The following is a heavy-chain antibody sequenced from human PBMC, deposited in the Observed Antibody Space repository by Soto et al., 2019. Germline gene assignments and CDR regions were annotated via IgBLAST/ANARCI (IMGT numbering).Heavy chain of an antibody. CDR1: GFTFSSYA. V-gene: IGHV3-23*01. D-gene: IGHD6-13*01. CDR3: AKRPLTAAGFDY. J-gene: IGHJ4*02. Sequence: GGSLRLSCAASGFTFSSYAMSWVRQAPGKGLEWVSVISGSGGGTYFVDSVKGRFTISRDNSKNTVYLQMNSLRAEDTAVYYCAKRPLTAAGFDYWGQGTLVTVSS. CDR2: ISGSGGGT.